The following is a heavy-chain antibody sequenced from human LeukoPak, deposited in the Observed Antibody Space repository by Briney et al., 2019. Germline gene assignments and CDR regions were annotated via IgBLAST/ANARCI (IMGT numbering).Heavy chain of an antibody. J-gene: IGHJ5*02. D-gene: IGHD2-2*01. CDR3: ARCPASVPSPLWFDP. CDR2: IIPILGIA. CDR1: GGTFSSYA. V-gene: IGHV1-69*04. Sequence: SVKVSCKASGGTFSSYAISWVRQAPGQGLEWMGRIIPILGIANYAQKFQGRVTITADKSTSTAYMELSSLRSEDTAVYYCARCPASVPSPLWFDPWGQGTLVTVSS.